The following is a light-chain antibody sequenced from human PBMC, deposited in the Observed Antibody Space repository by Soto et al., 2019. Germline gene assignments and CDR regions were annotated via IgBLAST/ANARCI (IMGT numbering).Light chain of an antibody. CDR2: GTF. Sequence: IQLTQSPSSLSASVGDRVSITCRARQDLKTYLAWYHHKQGKAPKLLISGTFTLQSGVPSRFNGSGSGTDFTLTITRLQPEAFATYDYPHLNHYPPFTFGPGTKVDLE. J-gene: IGKJ3*01. CDR1: QDLKTY. CDR3: PHLNHYPPFT. V-gene: IGKV1-9*01.